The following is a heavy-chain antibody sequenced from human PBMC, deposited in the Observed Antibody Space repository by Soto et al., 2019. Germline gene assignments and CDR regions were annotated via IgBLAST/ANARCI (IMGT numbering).Heavy chain of an antibody. CDR3: ARSDSRIFDY. D-gene: IGHD3-22*01. CDR2: IYTSGST. Sequence: SDTLSLTCTVSGGCISSYYWSWIGQPAGKGLEWIGRIYTSGSTSYNPSLKSRVTMSVDTSKNQFSLKLSSVTAADTAVYYCARSDSRIFDYWGQGTLVTVS. J-gene: IGHJ4*02. V-gene: IGHV4-4*07. CDR1: GGCISSYY.